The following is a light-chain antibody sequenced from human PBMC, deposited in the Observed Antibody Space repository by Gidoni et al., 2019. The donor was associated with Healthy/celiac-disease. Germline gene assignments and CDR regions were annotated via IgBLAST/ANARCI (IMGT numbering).Light chain of an antibody. J-gene: IGKJ1*01. Sequence: EILLTQSPATLSASLGERVTLTCRASQSVSSYLAWYQQKPGQAPRLLIYYASNRDTGIPSRFSGSGSGTEFTLTISSLEPEDFAAYYCQQRSSCPWTFGQGTKVEIK. CDR2: YAS. CDR3: QQRSSCPWT. CDR1: QSVSSY. V-gene: IGKV3-11*01.